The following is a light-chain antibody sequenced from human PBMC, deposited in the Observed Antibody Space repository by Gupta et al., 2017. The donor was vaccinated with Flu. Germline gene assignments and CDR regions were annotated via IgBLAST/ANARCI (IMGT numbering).Light chain of an antibody. V-gene: IGLV2-14*01. Sequence: QSALTQPASVSVSPGQSTTISCTGTRSDVGGYNYVSWYQQHPGRAPKLMIYEVSNRPSGVSNRFSGSKSDNTASLTISGLQAEDEADYYCSSDTSSNTHVFGTGTKVTVL. CDR1: RSDVGGYNY. CDR2: EVS. CDR3: SSDTSSNTHV. J-gene: IGLJ1*01.